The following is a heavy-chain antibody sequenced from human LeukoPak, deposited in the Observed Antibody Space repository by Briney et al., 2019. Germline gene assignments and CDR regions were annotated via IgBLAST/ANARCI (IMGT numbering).Heavy chain of an antibody. CDR1: GYTFTGYY. Sequence: ASVKVSCKASGYTFTGYYMHWVRQAPGQGLEWMGWINPNSGGTNYAQKFQGRVTMTRDTSISTAYMEPSRLRSDDTAVYYCARGGLGWLQMNWFDPWGQGTLVTVSS. J-gene: IGHJ5*02. D-gene: IGHD5-24*01. V-gene: IGHV1-2*02. CDR2: INPNSGGT. CDR3: ARGGLGWLQMNWFDP.